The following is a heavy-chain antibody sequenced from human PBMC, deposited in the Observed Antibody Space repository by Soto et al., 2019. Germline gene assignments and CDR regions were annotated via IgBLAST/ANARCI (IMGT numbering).Heavy chain of an antibody. V-gene: IGHV3-74*01. J-gene: IGHJ5*02. CDR2: INSDGTTT. CDR1: GFTFSSYW. CDR3: VLESYCGVDFYPS. D-gene: IGHD2-21*02. Sequence: EVQLVESGGGLVQPGGSLRLSCAASGFTFSSYWMHWVRQVPGKGLVWVSRINSDGTTTTYADFVKGRFTISRDNAKNTLFLQMNSLRSEDTAVYYCVLESYCGVDFYPSWGQGTLVAVSS.